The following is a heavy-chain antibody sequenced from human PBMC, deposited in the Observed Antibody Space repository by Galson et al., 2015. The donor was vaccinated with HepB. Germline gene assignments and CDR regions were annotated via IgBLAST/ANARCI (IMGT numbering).Heavy chain of an antibody. Sequence: SLRLSCAASGFTFSSYAMSWVRQAPGKGLEWVSAISGSGGSTYYADSVKGRFTISRDNSKNTLYLQMNSLRAEDTAVYYCAKGAKNGYYYDSSGYYGSDDAEYFQHWGQGTLVTVSS. J-gene: IGHJ1*01. CDR1: GFTFSSYA. CDR2: ISGSGGST. CDR3: AKGAKNGYYYDSSGYYGSDDAEYFQH. V-gene: IGHV3-23*01. D-gene: IGHD3-22*01.